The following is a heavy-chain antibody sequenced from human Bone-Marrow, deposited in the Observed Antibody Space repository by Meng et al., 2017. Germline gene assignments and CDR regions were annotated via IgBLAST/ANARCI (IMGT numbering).Heavy chain of an antibody. CDR1: GGSFSGYY. J-gene: IGHJ4*02. V-gene: IGHV4-34*01. D-gene: IGHD5-24*01. CDR2: IKHSGST. Sequence: SETLSLTCAVYGGSFSGYYWSWIRQPPGKGLEWVGEIKHSGSTNYNPSLKSRVTISVDTSKNQFSLKLSSVTAADTAVYYCARVGGGRDGYFDYWGQGTLVTVSS. CDR3: ARVGGGRDGYFDY.